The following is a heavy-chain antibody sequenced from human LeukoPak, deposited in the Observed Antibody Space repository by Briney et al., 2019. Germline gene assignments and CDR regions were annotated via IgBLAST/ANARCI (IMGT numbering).Heavy chain of an antibody. CDR2: IYTSGST. V-gene: IGHV4-61*02. D-gene: IGHD2-15*01. CDR3: ARNSCPSGSCYDNRGYFDY. J-gene: IGHJ4*02. CDR1: GGSISSGIYY. Sequence: SETLSLTCTVSGGSISSGIYYWSWIRQPAGKGLEWIGRIYTSGSTNYNPSLKSRITISVDTSKNQFSLKLSSATAADTAVYYCARNSCPSGSCYDNRGYFDYWGQGTLVTVSS.